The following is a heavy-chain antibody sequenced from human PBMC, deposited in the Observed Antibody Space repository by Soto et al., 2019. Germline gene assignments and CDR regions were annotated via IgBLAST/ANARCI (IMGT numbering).Heavy chain of an antibody. V-gene: IGHV1-18*01. CDR3: ASPSYSGSYSYCYAMDV. CDR1: GYTFTSYG. J-gene: IGHJ6*02. Sequence: QVQLVQSGAEVKKPGASVKVSCKASGYTFTSYGVSWVRHAPGQGLEWMGWISAYNGNTNYAQKLQGRVTMTTDTSTSTAYMELRSLRSDDTAVYYCASPSYSGSYSYCYAMDVWGQGTTVTVSS. D-gene: IGHD1-26*01. CDR2: ISAYNGNT.